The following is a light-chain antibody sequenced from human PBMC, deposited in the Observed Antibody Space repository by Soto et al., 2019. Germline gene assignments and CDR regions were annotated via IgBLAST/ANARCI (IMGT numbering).Light chain of an antibody. Sequence: QSVLTQPPSASATPGQRVIISCSGSSSNIGKNAVKWYQQFPGTAPKLLIHSDDQRPSGVPDRFSGSKSGTSASLTISGLQSEDEAHYYCAAWDDSLSGLYVFGTGTKVTVL. CDR2: SDD. J-gene: IGLJ1*01. V-gene: IGLV1-44*01. CDR1: SSNIGKNA. CDR3: AAWDDSLSGLYV.